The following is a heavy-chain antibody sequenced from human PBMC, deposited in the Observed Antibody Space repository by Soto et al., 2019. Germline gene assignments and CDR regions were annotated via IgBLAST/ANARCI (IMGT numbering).Heavy chain of an antibody. D-gene: IGHD3-16*01. CDR1: GGTFSSYA. CDR2: IIPIFGTA. CDR3: AVMMATTKYYFDY. V-gene: IGHV1-69*06. Sequence: SVKVSCKGSGGTFSSYAISWVRQAPGQGLEWMGGIIPIFGTANYAQKFQGRVTITADKSTSTAYMELSSLRSEDTAVYYCAVMMATTKYYFDYWGQGTLVTVS. J-gene: IGHJ4*02.